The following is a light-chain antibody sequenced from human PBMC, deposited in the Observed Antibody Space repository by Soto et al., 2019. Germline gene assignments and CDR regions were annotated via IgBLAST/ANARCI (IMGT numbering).Light chain of an antibody. CDR2: GAS. Sequence: EIVVTGGLAILNVSPGERATLSCRASQSVSSNLAWYQQKPGQAPRLLIYGASTRATGIPARFSGSGSGTEFTLTISSLHSEDFAVDYCQQYNNWPPCTFGQGTKVDIK. CDR1: QSVSSN. J-gene: IGKJ1*01. CDR3: QQYNNWPPCT. V-gene: IGKV3-15*01.